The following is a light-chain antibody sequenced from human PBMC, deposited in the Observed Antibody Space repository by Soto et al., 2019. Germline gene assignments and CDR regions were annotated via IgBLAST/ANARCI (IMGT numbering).Light chain of an antibody. J-gene: IGLJ1*01. V-gene: IGLV2-14*01. CDR3: SSYTSSSTLEV. CDR1: SSDVGGYNY. Sequence: QSALTQPASVSGSPGQSITISCTGTSSDVGGYNYVSWYQQHPGKAPKLMISNCFSGSKSGNTASLTISGLQAEDEADYYCSSYTSSSTLEVFGTGTKLTVL.